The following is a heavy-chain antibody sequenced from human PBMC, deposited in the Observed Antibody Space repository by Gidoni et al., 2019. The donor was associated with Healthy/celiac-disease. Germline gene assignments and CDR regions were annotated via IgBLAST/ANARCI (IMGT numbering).Heavy chain of an antibody. CDR3: ARVKDGDYEGAFDY. CDR2: IKQDGSEK. V-gene: IGHV3-7*01. D-gene: IGHD4-17*01. Sequence: EVQLVESGGGLVQPGGSLRLSCAASGFTFSSYWMSWVRQAPGKGLEWVANIKQDGSEKYYVDSVKGRFTISRDNAKNSLYLQMNSLRAEDTAVYYCARVKDGDYEGAFDYWGQGTLVTVSS. CDR1: GFTFSSYW. J-gene: IGHJ4*02.